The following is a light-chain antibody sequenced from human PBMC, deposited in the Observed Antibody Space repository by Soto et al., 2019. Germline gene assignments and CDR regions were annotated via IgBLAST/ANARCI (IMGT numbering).Light chain of an antibody. V-gene: IGKV4-1*01. CDR1: QSVLYSSNNKNY. CDR2: WAS. J-gene: IGKJ1*01. CDR3: QQYYSTPWT. Sequence: DIVMTQSPDSLAVSLGERATINCKSSQSVLYSSNNKNYLAWYQQKPGQPPKLLMYWASTRESGVPDRYSGSGSGAEFTLTISSLEGEGVAVYYCQQYYSTPWTFGQGTKVEIK.